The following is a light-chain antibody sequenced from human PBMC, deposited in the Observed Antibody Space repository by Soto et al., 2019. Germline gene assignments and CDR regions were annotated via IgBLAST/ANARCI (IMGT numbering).Light chain of an antibody. V-gene: IGLV2-14*01. CDR2: EVS. Sequence: QSALTQPASVSGSPVQSITISCTGTSSDVGGYNYVSWYQQHPGKAPKLMIYEVSNRPSGASNRFSGSKSGNTASLTISGLQAEDEADYYCSSYTSSSTLSVFGTGTKVTVL. J-gene: IGLJ1*01. CDR1: SSDVGGYNY. CDR3: SSYTSSSTLSV.